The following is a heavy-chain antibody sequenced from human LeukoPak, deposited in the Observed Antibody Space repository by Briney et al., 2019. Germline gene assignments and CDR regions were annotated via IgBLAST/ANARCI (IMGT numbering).Heavy chain of an antibody. CDR3: AKDGYAYYFHY. CDR1: GFTFSSYA. CDR2: ISGYGDSK. Sequence: GGSLRLSCAASGFTFSSYAMSWVRQAPGKGLEWVSAISGYGDSKYYADSVKGRFTISRDNSKNTLSLQMNSLRAEDTAVYYCAKDGYAYYFHYWGQGILVTVSS. J-gene: IGHJ4*02. V-gene: IGHV3-23*01. D-gene: IGHD3-16*01.